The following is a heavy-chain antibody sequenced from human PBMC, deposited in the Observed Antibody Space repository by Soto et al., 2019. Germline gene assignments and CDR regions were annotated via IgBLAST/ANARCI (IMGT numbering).Heavy chain of an antibody. Sequence: QVQLVESGGGVVQPGRSLRLSCAASGFTFSSYGMHWVRQAPGKGLEWVAVISYDGSNKYYADSVKGRFTISRDNSKITLYLQMNSLRAEDTAVYYCAKDSATYYYDSSGSNDWYFDLWGRGTLVTVSS. CDR3: AKDSATYYYDSSGSNDWYFDL. CDR2: ISYDGSNK. V-gene: IGHV3-30*18. D-gene: IGHD3-22*01. CDR1: GFTFSSYG. J-gene: IGHJ2*01.